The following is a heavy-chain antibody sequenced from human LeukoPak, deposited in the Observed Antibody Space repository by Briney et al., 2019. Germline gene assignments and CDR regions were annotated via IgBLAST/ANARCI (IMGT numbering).Heavy chain of an antibody. V-gene: IGHV1-69*06. D-gene: IGHD2-21*02. CDR1: GGTFSSYG. CDR2: IIPIFGTT. J-gene: IGHJ3*01. CDR3: ARVSCGGDCYSLVATFDL. Sequence: SVKVSCKASGGTFSSYGISWVRQAPRQGLEWMGGIIPIFGTTNFAQKFQGRVTITADKSTNTAYMELSSLESEDTAVYYCARVSCGGDCYSLVATFDLWGQGTMVTVSS.